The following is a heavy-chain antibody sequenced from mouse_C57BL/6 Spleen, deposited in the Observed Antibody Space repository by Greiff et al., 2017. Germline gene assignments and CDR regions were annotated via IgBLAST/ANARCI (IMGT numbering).Heavy chain of an antibody. V-gene: IGHV10-1*01. CDR3: VGHGYYGSSYAMDY. J-gene: IGHJ4*01. CDR2: IRSKSNNYAT. CDR1: GFSFNTYA. D-gene: IGHD1-1*01. Sequence: EVQGVESGGGLVQPKGSLKLSCAASGFSFNTYAMNWVRQAPGKGLEWVARIRSKSNNYATYYADSVKDRFTISRDYSESILYLQMNNLKTKDTAMYYGVGHGYYGSSYAMDYWGQGTSVTVSS.